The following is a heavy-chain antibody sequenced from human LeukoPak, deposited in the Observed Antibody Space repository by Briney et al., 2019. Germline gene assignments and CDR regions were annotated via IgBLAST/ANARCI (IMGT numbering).Heavy chain of an antibody. J-gene: IGHJ4*02. CDR1: GGSFSGYY. D-gene: IGHD3-10*01. CDR3: ARHGHVWFGELLSFYFDY. Sequence: SETLSLTCAVYGGSFSGYYWGWIRQPPGKGLEWIGSIYYSGSTYYNPSLKSRVTMSGDTSKNQFSLNLSSVTAADTAVYYCARHGHVWFGELLSFYFDYWGQGALVIVSS. CDR2: IYYSGST. V-gene: IGHV4-39*01.